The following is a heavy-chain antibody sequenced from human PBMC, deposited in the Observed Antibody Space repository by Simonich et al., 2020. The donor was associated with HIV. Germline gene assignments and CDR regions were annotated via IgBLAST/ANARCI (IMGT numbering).Heavy chain of an antibody. CDR2: INYTGSP. J-gene: IGHJ4*02. V-gene: IGHV4-34*02. D-gene: IGHD3-22*01. CDR3: ARAAYFYDSSGYLGGVNYFDY. Sequence: QVQLQQWGAGLLKPSETLSLTCALYGGSFSDYFWTWIRQSPGKGLEWIGEINYTGSPNYNPSLKSRVTISLDTSKKQFALKLSSVTAADTAVYYCARAAYFYDSSGYLGGVNYFDYWGQGTLVTVSS. CDR1: GGSFSDYF.